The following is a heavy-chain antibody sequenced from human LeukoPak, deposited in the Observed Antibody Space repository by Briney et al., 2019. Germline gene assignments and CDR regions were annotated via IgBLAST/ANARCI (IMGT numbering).Heavy chain of an antibody. V-gene: IGHV1-3*01. J-gene: IGHJ4*02. D-gene: IGHD4-17*01. Sequence: ASVKVSCKASGFTLSTYAIHWVRQAPGQGLEWMGRINVGNGNVKYSQKFQGRVTITRDTSASTVYMELSRLRPEDTAIYYCARGHMVTTWKDFDYWGQGTLVALSS. CDR1: GFTLSTYA. CDR3: ARGHMVTTWKDFDY. CDR2: INVGNGNV.